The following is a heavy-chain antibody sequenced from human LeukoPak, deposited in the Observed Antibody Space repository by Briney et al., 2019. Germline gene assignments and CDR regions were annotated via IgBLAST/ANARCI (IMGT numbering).Heavy chain of an antibody. J-gene: IGHJ4*02. CDR1: GGSISSYY. CDR2: MYYTGST. Sequence: SETLSLTCTVSGGSISSYYWSWIRQPPGKGLEWIGYMYYTGSTNYNPSLKSRVTISVDTSKNQFSLKLTSVTAADTAVYYCARGYCSGGSCYIFDYWGQGSLVTVSS. V-gene: IGHV4-59*12. CDR3: ARGYCSGGSCYIFDY. D-gene: IGHD2-15*01.